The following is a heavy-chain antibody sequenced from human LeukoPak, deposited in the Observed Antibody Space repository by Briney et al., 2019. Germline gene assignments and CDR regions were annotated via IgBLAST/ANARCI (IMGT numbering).Heavy chain of an antibody. CDR3: ATRGY. J-gene: IGHJ4*02. CDR1: GFTFSTYR. Sequence: GGSLRLSCAASGFTFSTYRMNWVRQVPGKGLEWVSSITGSGYSIYYADSLKGRFTISGDNAKSSLYLQMNSLTAEDTAVYYCATRGYWGQGTLVNVSS. V-gene: IGHV3-21*04. D-gene: IGHD3-10*01. CDR2: ITGSGYSI.